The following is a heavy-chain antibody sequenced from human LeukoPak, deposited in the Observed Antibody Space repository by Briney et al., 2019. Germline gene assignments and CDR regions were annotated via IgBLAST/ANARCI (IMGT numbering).Heavy chain of an antibody. CDR1: GYTFTSYD. V-gene: IGHV1-8*01. D-gene: IGHD6-13*01. CDR3: ARGLQQDGSSSWYDWFDP. J-gene: IGHJ5*02. Sequence: ASVKVSCKASGYTFTSYDINWVRQATGQGLGWMGWMNPNSGNTGYAQKFQGRVAMTRNTSISTAYMELSSLRSEDTAVYYCARGLQQDGSSSWYDWFDPWGQGTLVTVSS. CDR2: MNPNSGNT.